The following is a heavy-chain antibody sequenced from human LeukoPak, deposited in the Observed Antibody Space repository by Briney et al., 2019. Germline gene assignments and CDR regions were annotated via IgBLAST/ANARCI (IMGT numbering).Heavy chain of an antibody. Sequence: GGSLRLSCAASGFTFSSYEMNWVRQAPGKGLEWVSYISSGGTTIYYADSVKGRFTISRDNAKNSLYLQMNSLGAEDTAVYYCARGVQYGAVDYWRQGTLVTVSS. D-gene: IGHD4/OR15-4a*01. V-gene: IGHV3-48*03. CDR3: ARGVQYGAVDY. J-gene: IGHJ4*02. CDR2: ISSGGTTI. CDR1: GFTFSSYE.